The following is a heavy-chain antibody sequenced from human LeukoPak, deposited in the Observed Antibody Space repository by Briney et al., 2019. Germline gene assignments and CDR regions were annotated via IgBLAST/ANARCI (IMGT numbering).Heavy chain of an antibody. J-gene: IGHJ4*02. CDR1: GFTFSSYA. Sequence: GGSLRLSCAASGFTFSSYAMHWVRQAPGKGLEWVAVISYDGSNKYYADSVKGRFTISRDNSKNTLYLQMNSLRAEDTAVYYCAKDLGMATAIFDYWGQGTLVTVSS. CDR2: ISYDGSNK. CDR3: AKDLGMATAIFDY. D-gene: IGHD5-24*01. V-gene: IGHV3-30*04.